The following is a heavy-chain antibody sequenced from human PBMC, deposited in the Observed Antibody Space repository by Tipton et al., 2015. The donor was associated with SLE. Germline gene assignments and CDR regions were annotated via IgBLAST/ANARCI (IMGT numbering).Heavy chain of an antibody. CDR3: GGGNYFDYYMDV. J-gene: IGHJ6*03. Sequence: TLSLTCTISGGSISSYYWTWIRQSPGKGLEWIGYVYVSGSTNYNPSLKSRIAISVDTSTMQFSLRLTSVTAADTAVYYCGGGNYFDYYMDVWGKGTTVTVSS. CDR1: GGSISSYY. D-gene: IGHD3-22*01. V-gene: IGHV4-4*08. CDR2: VYVSGST.